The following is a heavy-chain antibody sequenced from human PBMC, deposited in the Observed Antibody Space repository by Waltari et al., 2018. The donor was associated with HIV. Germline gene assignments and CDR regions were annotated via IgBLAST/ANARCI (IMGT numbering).Heavy chain of an antibody. CDR3: ARGGSSGYYYG. Sequence: QVQLQESGPGLVKPSETLSLTCSVSGGSISSYYWSWIRQPPGKGLEWIGYIYYSGSTNYNPPLRGRVPISVDPSKNQFSLKRSSVTAADTAVYYWARGGSSGYYYGWGQGTLVTVSS. CDR2: IYYSGST. CDR1: GGSISSYY. D-gene: IGHD3-22*01. J-gene: IGHJ4*02. V-gene: IGHV4-59*01.